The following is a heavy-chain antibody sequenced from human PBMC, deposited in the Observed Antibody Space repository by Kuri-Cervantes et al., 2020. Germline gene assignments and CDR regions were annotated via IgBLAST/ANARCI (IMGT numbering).Heavy chain of an antibody. Sequence: SETLSLTCTVSGGSISSYYWNWVRQPPGKGLEWIGYFSHSGSTNSNPSLKSRVTISVDTSKNNFSLKLSSVTAADTAVYYCVGVVGATRGIHFWGQGTLVTVSS. V-gene: IGHV4-59*01. J-gene: IGHJ4*02. CDR3: VGVVGATRGIHF. CDR1: GGSISSYY. CDR2: FSHSGST. D-gene: IGHD1-26*01.